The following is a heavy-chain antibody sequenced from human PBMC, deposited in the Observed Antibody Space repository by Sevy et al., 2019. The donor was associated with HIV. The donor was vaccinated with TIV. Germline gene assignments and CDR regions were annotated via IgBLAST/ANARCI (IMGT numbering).Heavy chain of an antibody. CDR2: INNDGSNT. J-gene: IGHJ3*02. CDR3: GREMISMVPGVPDAFDI. CDR1: GFTFGNYW. Sequence: GGSLRLSCAASGFTFGNYWMHWVRQAPGKGLVWISRINNDGSNTNYADSVKGRFTTSRDNAKNTLYLQMNSLRAEDTAVYYCGREMISMVPGVPDAFDIGGEGTMVTVS. V-gene: IGHV3-74*01. D-gene: IGHD3-10*01.